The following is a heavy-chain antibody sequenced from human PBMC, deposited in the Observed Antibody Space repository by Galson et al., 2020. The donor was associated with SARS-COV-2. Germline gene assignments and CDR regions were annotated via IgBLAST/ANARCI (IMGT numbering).Heavy chain of an antibody. D-gene: IGHD2-21*01. J-gene: IGHJ2*01. CDR2: ISYDGSNK. CDR3: ARDAGGAPFYWYFDL. Sequence: GGSLRLSCAASGFTFSSYAMHWVRQAPGKGLEWVAVISYDGSNKYYADSVKGRFTISRDNSKNTLYLQMNSLRAEDTAVYYCARDAGGAPFYWYFDLWGRGTLVTVSS. V-gene: IGHV3-30-3*01. CDR1: GFTFSSYA.